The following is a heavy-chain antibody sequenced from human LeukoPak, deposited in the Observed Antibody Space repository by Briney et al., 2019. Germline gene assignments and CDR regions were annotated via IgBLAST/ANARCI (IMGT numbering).Heavy chain of an antibody. CDR1: GFTFSSYA. J-gene: IGHJ4*02. CDR2: ISGSGGSA. CDR3: ANDYDILTGIDY. D-gene: IGHD3-9*01. V-gene: IGHV3-23*01. Sequence: QPGGSLRLSCAASGFTFSSYAMSWVRQAPGKGLGWVSAISGSGGSAYYADSVKGRFTISRDNSKNTLYLQMNSLRAEDTAVYYCANDYDILTGIDYWGQGTLVTVSS.